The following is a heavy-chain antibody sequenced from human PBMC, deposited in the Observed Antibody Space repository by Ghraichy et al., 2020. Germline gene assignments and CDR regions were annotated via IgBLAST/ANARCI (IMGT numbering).Heavy chain of an antibody. CDR3: ARDSGTILRFLEWSSPYYMDV. Sequence: SETLSLTCAVSGGSISSSNWWSWVRQPPGKGLEWIGEIYHSGSTNYNPSLKSRVTISVDKSKNQFSLKLSSVTAADMAVYYCARDSGTILRFLEWSSPYYMDVWGKGTTVTVSS. CDR1: GGSISSSNW. J-gene: IGHJ6*03. CDR2: IYHSGST. V-gene: IGHV4-4*02. D-gene: IGHD3-3*01.